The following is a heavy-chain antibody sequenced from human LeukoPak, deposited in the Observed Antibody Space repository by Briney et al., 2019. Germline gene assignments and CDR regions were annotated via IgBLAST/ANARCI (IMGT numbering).Heavy chain of an antibody. D-gene: IGHD2-21*01. V-gene: IGHV1-69*06. CDR2: IIPIFGTT. CDR1: GYTFTGYY. CDR3: ARPRFPYYRLSGPDYYYMDV. Sequence: SVKFSCKASGYTFTGYYMHWVRQAPGQGLEWMGGIIPIFGTTNYAQKFQGRVTITADKSTTTVYMELSSLRSEDTAVYYCARPRFPYYRLSGPDYYYMDVWGKGTTVTVSS. J-gene: IGHJ6*03.